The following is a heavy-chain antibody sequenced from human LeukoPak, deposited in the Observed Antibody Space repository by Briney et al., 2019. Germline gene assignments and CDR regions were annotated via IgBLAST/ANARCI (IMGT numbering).Heavy chain of an antibody. J-gene: IGHJ4*02. CDR3: ARDRSGQLVL. CDR2: INPNSGGT. CDR1: GYTFTCYY. D-gene: IGHD6-13*01. V-gene: IGHV1-2*02. Sequence: GASVKVSCKASGYTFTCYYMHWVRQAPGQGLEWMGWINPNSGGTNYAQKFQGRVTMTRYTSISTAYMELSRLRSDDTAVYYCARDRSGQLVLWGQGTLVTVSS.